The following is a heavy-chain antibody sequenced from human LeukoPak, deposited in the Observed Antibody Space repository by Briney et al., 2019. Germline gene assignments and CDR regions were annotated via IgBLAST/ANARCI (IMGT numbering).Heavy chain of an antibody. CDR2: IYYSGST. CDR1: GGSISSSSYY. V-gene: IGHV4-39*01. CDR3: ARPPLSGGDTMDYFDY. J-gene: IGHJ4*02. Sequence: SETLSLTCTVSGGSISSSSYYWGWIRQPPGKGLEWIGSIYYSGSTYYNPSLKSRVTISVDTSKNQFSLKLSSVTAADTAVYYCARPPLSGGDTMDYFDYWGQGTLVTVSS. D-gene: IGHD2-21*01.